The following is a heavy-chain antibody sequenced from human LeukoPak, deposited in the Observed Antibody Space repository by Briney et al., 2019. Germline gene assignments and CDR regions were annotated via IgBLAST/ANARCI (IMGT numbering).Heavy chain of an antibody. CDR3: ARAYRAHQTFHSYHYFDY. Sequence: SETLSLTCAVYGGSSSNYYWNWIRQSPGEGLEWIGEINQSGSTKYNPSLKSRVTISGDTSKNQFSLRLNSVTAADTAVYFCARAYRAHQTFHSYHYFDYWGQGTLVTVFS. V-gene: IGHV4-34*01. J-gene: IGHJ4*02. CDR1: GGSSSNYY. D-gene: IGHD5-18*01. CDR2: INQSGST.